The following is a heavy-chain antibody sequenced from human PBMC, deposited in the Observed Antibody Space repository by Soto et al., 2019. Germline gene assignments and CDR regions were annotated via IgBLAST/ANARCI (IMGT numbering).Heavy chain of an antibody. CDR1: GFTFSSYW. J-gene: IGHJ4*02. D-gene: IGHD3-16*02. CDR3: ARERYYDYIWGSYRYTAPFVNDH. Sequence: GGSLRLSCAASGFTFSSYWMSWVRQAPGKGLEWVANIKQDGSEKYYVDSVKGRFTISRDNAKNSLYLQMNSLRAEDTAVYYCARERYYDYIWGSYRYTAPFVNDHWGQGTLVTVSS. CDR2: IKQDGSEK. V-gene: IGHV3-7*01.